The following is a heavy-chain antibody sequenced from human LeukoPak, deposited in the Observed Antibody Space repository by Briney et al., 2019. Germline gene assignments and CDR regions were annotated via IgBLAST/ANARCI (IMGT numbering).Heavy chain of an antibody. CDR3: ARNYDFWCLDYYGMDV. V-gene: IGHV4-30-4*01. CDR2: IYYSGST. J-gene: IGHJ6*02. CDR1: GGSISSGDYY. D-gene: IGHD3-3*01. Sequence: KSSETLSLTCTVSGGSISSGDYYWSWIRQPPGKGLEWIGYIYYSGSTYYNPSLKSRVTISVDTSKNQFSLKLSSVTAADTAVYYCARNYDFWCLDYYGMDVWGQGTTVTVSS.